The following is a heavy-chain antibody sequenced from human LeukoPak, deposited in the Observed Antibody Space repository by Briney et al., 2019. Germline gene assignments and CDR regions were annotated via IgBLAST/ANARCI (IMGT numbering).Heavy chain of an antibody. CDR2: INHSGST. D-gene: IGHD3-3*01. Sequence: SETLSLTCAVYGGSFSGYYCRWIRQPPGKGREWIGEINHSGSTNYNPSLKSRVTISVDTSKNQFSLKMSSVTAADTAVYYCARAQSFWSGNRGYYMDVWGKGTTVTVSS. J-gene: IGHJ6*03. V-gene: IGHV4-34*01. CDR1: GGSFSGYY. CDR3: ARAQSFWSGNRGYYMDV.